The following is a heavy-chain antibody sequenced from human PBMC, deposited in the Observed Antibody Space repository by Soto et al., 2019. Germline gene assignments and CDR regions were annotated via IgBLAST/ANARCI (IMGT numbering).Heavy chain of an antibody. CDR2: ISWNSGSI. D-gene: IGHD5-18*01. V-gene: IGHV3-9*01. Sequence: EVQLVESGGGLVQPGRSLRLSCAASGFTFDDYAMHWVRQAPGKGLEWVSGISWNSGSIGYADSVKGRFTISRDNAKNSLYLQMNSLRAADTALYYCAKGRYSYGYYPTYFDYWGQGTLVTVSS. CDR1: GFTFDDYA. CDR3: AKGRYSYGYYPTYFDY. J-gene: IGHJ4*02.